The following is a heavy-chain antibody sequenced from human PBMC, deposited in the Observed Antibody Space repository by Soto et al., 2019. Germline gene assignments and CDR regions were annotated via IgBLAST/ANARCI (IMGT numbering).Heavy chain of an antibody. D-gene: IGHD3-16*02. Sequence: EVQLLESGGGLVQPGGSLRLSCAASGFTFSSYAMSWVRQAPGKGLEWVSAISGSGGSTYYADSVKGRFTISRDNSQNTLYLPMNSLRAEDTAVYYCAKGDWDYDYVWGSYRYFDYWGQGTLVTVSS. CDR1: GFTFSSYA. CDR2: ISGSGGST. V-gene: IGHV3-23*01. CDR3: AKGDWDYDYVWGSYRYFDY. J-gene: IGHJ4*02.